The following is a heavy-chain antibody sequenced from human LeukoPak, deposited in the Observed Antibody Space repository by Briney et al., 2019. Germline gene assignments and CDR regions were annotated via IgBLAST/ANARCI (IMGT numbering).Heavy chain of an antibody. Sequence: SETLSLTCTVSGGSISSGGFYWSWIRQYPGKGLEWIGYIHYSGSTNYNPSLKSRVTISVDTSKNQFSLKVTSVTAADTAVYYCARGLKPFDYWGQGTLVTVSS. V-gene: IGHV4-61*08. CDR1: GGSISSGGFY. J-gene: IGHJ4*02. CDR2: IHYSGST. CDR3: ARGLKPFDY.